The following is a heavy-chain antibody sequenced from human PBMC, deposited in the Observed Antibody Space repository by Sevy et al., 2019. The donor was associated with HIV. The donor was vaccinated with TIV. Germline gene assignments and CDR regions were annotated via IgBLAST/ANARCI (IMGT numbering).Heavy chain of an antibody. D-gene: IGHD3-3*01. CDR3: GFEAWSGCRNEYYYGMDV. Sequence: GGSLRLSCAASGFTFSSYAMSWVHQAPGKGLEWVSAISGSGGSTYYADSVKGRFTISRDNSKNTLYLQMNSLRAEDTAVYYCGFEAWSGCRNEYYYGMDVWGQGTTVTVSS. V-gene: IGHV3-23*01. J-gene: IGHJ6*02. CDR1: GFTFSSYA. CDR2: ISGSGGST.